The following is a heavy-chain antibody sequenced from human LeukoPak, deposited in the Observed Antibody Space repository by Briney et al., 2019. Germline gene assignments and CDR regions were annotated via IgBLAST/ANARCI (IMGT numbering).Heavy chain of an antibody. Sequence: SETLSLTCTVSGYSISSGYYWGWIRQPPGKGLEWSGSIYHGGSTYYNPSLKSRVTISVDTSKNQFSLELSSVTAADTAVYYCARAVYYDYVWGSYGVFVAFDIWGQGTMVTVSS. D-gene: IGHD3-16*01. J-gene: IGHJ3*02. V-gene: IGHV4-38-2*02. CDR3: ARAVYYDYVWGSYGVFVAFDI. CDR1: GYSISSGYY. CDR2: IYHGGST.